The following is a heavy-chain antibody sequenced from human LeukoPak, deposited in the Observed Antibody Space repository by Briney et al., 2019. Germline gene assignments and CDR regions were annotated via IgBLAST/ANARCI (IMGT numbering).Heavy chain of an antibody. CDR1: GYTFTNYY. Sequence: GASVKVSCKASGYTFTNYYMHWVRQAPGQGLQWMGIINPSGGRTNYAQKFQGRFTMTRDMSTRIVYMELTSLKSDDTAVYYCARASGGTSSALFYWGQGTLVTVSS. CDR2: INPSGGRT. V-gene: IGHV1-46*01. CDR3: ARASGGTSSALFY. J-gene: IGHJ4*02. D-gene: IGHD6-6*01.